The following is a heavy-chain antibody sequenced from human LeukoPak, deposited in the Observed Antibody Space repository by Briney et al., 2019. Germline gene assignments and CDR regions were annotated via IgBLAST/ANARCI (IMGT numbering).Heavy chain of an antibody. J-gene: IGHJ4*02. CDR1: GFTFSSYW. CDR3: VRDRVAVASFDF. Sequence: GGSLRLSCSASGFTFSSYWMSWVRQAPGKGLEWVANINQDGSVKYHVDSVKGRFTISRDNGRNSLYLQMNSLRVEDTAVYYCVRDRVAVASFDFWGQGTLVTVSS. D-gene: IGHD6-19*01. V-gene: IGHV3-7*01. CDR2: INQDGSVK.